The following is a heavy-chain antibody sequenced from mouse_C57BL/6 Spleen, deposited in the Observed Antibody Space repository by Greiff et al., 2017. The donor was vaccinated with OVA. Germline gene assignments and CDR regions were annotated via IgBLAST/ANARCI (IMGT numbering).Heavy chain of an antibody. CDR3: ARRNYGWDEGYYFDY. CDR1: GYTFTSYW. J-gene: IGHJ2*01. Sequence: QVQLQQPGAELVRPGSSVKLSCKASGYTFTSYWMDWVKQRPGQGLEWIGNIYPSDSETHYNQKFKDKATLTVDKSSSTAYMQLSSLTSEDSAVYYCARRNYGWDEGYYFDYWGQGTTLTVSS. V-gene: IGHV1-61*01. CDR2: IYPSDSET. D-gene: IGHD1-2*01.